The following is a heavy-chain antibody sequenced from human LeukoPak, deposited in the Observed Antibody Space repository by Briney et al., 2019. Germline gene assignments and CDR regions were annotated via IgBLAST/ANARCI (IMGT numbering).Heavy chain of an antibody. V-gene: IGHV3-72*01. CDR1: GFTFSNAW. D-gene: IGHD3-22*01. J-gene: IGHJ3*02. Sequence: PGGSLRLSCAASGFTFSNAWMSWVRQAPGKGLEWVGRTRNKANSYTTEYAASVKGRFTISRDDSKNSLYLQMNSLKTEDTAVYYCARAVYYYDSSGYGYAFDIWGQGTMVTVSS. CDR3: ARAVYYYDSSGYGYAFDI. CDR2: TRNKANSYTT.